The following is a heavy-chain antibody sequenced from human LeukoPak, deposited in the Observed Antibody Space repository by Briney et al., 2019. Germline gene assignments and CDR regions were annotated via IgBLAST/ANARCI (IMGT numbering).Heavy chain of an antibody. CDR1: GFTFSSYA. Sequence: PGGSLRLSCAASGFTFSSYAMSWVRQAPGKGLEWVSAISGSGGSTYYADSVKGRFTISRDNSKNTLYLQMNSLRAEDTAVCYCAKAPKGYGSGSPPGYWGQGTLVTVSS. CDR3: AKAPKGYGSGSPPGY. D-gene: IGHD3-10*01. V-gene: IGHV3-23*01. J-gene: IGHJ4*02. CDR2: ISGSGGST.